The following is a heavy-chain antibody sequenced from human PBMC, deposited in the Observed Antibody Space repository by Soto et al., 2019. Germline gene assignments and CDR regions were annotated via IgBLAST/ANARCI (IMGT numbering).Heavy chain of an antibody. J-gene: IGHJ5*02. Sequence: QVQLVQSGAEVKKPGSSVKVSCKASGGTFSSYAISWVRQAPGQGLEWMGGIIPIFGTANYAQKFQGRVTLXXDXSXXTAYMELSRLRPEDTAVYYCATSHGYDLRSSGIDPWGQGTLVTVSS. V-gene: IGHV1-69*12. CDR1: GGTFSSYA. CDR2: IIPIFGTA. D-gene: IGHD5-12*01. CDR3: ATSHGYDLRSSGIDP.